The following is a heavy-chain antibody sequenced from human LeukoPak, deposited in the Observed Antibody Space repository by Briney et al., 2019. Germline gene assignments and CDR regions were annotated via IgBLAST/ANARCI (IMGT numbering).Heavy chain of an antibody. CDR2: ISSSSNYI. CDR1: GFTFSTYD. V-gene: IGHV3-21*01. CDR3: APLATNRVGY. J-gene: IGHJ4*02. Sequence: PGGSLRLSCAASGFTFSTYDMYWVRQAPGKGLEWVSSISSSSNYIYYADSVKGRFTISRDNAKNSLYLQMSSLGAEDTAVYFCAPLATNRVGYWGQGTLVTVSS. D-gene: IGHD5-12*01.